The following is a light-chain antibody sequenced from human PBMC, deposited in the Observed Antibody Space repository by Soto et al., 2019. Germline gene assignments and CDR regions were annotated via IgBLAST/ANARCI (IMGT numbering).Light chain of an antibody. CDR3: QRYGSSPPLT. V-gene: IGKV3-20*01. J-gene: IGKJ4*01. Sequence: EIVLTQSPGTLSLSPGERATLSCRASQSVSSSYLAWYQQKPGQAPMLLIYGASSRATGIPDMFSGSGSGTDSALTITSLEPEDDAVYYCQRYGSSPPLTFGGGTKVEIK. CDR1: QSVSSSY. CDR2: GAS.